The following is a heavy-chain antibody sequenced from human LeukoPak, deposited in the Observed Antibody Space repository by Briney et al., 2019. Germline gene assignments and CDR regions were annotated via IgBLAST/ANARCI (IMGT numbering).Heavy chain of an antibody. Sequence: PSGTLSLTCAVSGGSISSSNWWSWVRQPPGKGLEWIGEIYHSGSTNYNPSLKSRVTISVDKSKNQFSLKLSSVTAADTAVYYCASKEASGSEPFDYWGQGTLVTVSS. V-gene: IGHV4-4*02. CDR3: ASKEASGSEPFDY. J-gene: IGHJ4*02. D-gene: IGHD3-10*01. CDR1: GGSISSSNW. CDR2: IYHSGST.